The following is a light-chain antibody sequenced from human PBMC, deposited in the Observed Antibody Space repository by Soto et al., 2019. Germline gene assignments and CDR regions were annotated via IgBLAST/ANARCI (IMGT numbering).Light chain of an antibody. J-gene: IGKJ1*01. Sequence: EIVLTQSPGTLSLSPGERATLSCRASQSVSSSYLAWYQQKPGQAPRLLIYGASSRATGIPDRFSGSGSGTDFTITISGLEPEDFAVYYCQQYGSSPWTVGQGTKVEIK. CDR3: QQYGSSPWT. V-gene: IGKV3-20*01. CDR2: GAS. CDR1: QSVSSSY.